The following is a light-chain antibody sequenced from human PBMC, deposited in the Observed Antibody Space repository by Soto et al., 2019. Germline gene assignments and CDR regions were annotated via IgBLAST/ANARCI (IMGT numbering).Light chain of an antibody. Sequence: QSALTQPASVSGSPGQSITISCTATTSDVGDYNYVSWYQQYPGKAPKPIIYHVSKRPSGVSNRFSGSKSGDTASLTISGLQAEDDADYYCSSYTSVGSVIFGGGTNLTVL. V-gene: IGLV2-14*01. J-gene: IGLJ2*01. CDR1: TSDVGDYNY. CDR3: SSYTSVGSVI. CDR2: HVS.